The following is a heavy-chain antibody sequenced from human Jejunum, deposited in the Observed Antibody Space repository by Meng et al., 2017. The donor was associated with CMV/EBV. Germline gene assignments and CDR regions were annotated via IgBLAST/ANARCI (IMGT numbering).Heavy chain of an antibody. CDR1: GFTFSSYG. CDR3: AKDHRITVVPAAMGY. V-gene: IGHV3-30*02. CDR2: IRYDGSNK. Sequence: GFTFSSYGMHWVRQAPGKGLEWVAFIRYDGSNKYYADSVKGRFTISRDNSKNTLYLQMNSLRAEDTAVYYCAKDHRITVVPAAMGYWGQGTLVTVSS. D-gene: IGHD2-2*01. J-gene: IGHJ4*02.